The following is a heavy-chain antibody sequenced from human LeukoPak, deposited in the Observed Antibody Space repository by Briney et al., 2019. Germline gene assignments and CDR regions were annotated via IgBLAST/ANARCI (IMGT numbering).Heavy chain of an antibody. J-gene: IGHJ3*02. CDR3: ARRFYYRDAFDI. CDR2: IYHSGST. Sequence: SETLSLTCTVSGYSISSGYYWGWIRQPPGKGLEWIGSIYHSGSTNYNPSLKSRVTISVDTSKNQFSLKPSSVTAADTAVYYCARRFYYRDAFDIWGQGTMVTVSS. D-gene: IGHD3-10*01. CDR1: GYSISSGYY. V-gene: IGHV4-38-2*02.